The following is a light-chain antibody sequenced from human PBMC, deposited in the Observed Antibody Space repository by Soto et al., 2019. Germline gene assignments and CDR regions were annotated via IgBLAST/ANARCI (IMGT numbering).Light chain of an antibody. CDR2: AAS. V-gene: IGKV1-5*01. CDR3: QQYNYWPRT. J-gene: IGKJ1*01. Sequence: DIQMTQSPSTLSASVGDRVTITCRASQTISSWLAWYQQKPGKAPKLLIYAASTLESGVSSRFSGRGSGTEFTLTINSLQPEDFATYYCQQYNYWPRTFGQGTKVDIK. CDR1: QTISSW.